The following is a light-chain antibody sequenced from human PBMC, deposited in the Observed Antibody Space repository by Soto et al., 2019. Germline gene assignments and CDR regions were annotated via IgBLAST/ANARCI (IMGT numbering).Light chain of an antibody. Sequence: EILLRQSPGTLSWSPGERATLSCRASQSVSSSYLAWYQQKPGQPPRLLIYGAPSRATGIPDRFSGSGSGTDFTLTISRLEPEDFAVFYCQHYDSLPITFGQGTRLEIK. CDR2: GAP. CDR1: QSVSSSY. CDR3: QHYDSLPIT. J-gene: IGKJ5*01. V-gene: IGKV3-20*01.